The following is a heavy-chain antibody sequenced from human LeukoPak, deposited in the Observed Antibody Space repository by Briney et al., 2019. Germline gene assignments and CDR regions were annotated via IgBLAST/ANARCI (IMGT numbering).Heavy chain of an antibody. CDR3: ARMGIAASNYYYYYYMDV. V-gene: IGHV2-70*11. J-gene: IGHJ6*03. CDR1: GFSLSTSGMC. CDR2: IDWDDDK. Sequence: RRSGPALVKPTQTLTLTCTFSGFSLSTSGMCVSWIHQPPGKALEWLARIDWDDDKYYSTSLKTRLTISKDTSKNQVVLTMTNMDPVDTATYYCARMGIAASNYYYYYYMDVWGKGTTVTVSS. D-gene: IGHD6-13*01.